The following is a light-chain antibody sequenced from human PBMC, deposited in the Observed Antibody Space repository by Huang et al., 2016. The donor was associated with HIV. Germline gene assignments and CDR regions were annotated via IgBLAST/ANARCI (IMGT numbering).Light chain of an antibody. Sequence: DIQLTQSPSSLSASVGDRVTSPCQASQDISNYLSWYQQKPGKAPNLLIYDASNLAKWGRSRFSGIGSGTNFAFTISSLQPEDVATYYCQQFVYLPWTFGQGTKVEI. J-gene: IGKJ1*01. CDR3: QQFVYLPWT. CDR1: QDISNY. V-gene: IGKV1-33*01. CDR2: DAS.